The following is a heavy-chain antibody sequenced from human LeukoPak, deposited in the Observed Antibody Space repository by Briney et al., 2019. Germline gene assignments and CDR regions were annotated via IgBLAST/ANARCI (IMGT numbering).Heavy chain of an antibody. CDR1: GGSISSYY. Sequence: SETLSLTCTVSGGSISSYYWSWIRQPPGKGLEWIGYIYYSGSTNYNPSLKSRVTISVDTSKNQFSLKLSSVTAADTAVYYCARHLVPYDSSGLDYWGQGTLVTVSS. V-gene: IGHV4-59*08. J-gene: IGHJ4*02. CDR3: ARHLVPYDSSGLDY. D-gene: IGHD3-22*01. CDR2: IYYSGST.